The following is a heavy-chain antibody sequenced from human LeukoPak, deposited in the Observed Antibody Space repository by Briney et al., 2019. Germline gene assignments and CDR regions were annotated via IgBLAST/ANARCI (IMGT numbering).Heavy chain of an antibody. CDR2: ISSSSSYI. J-gene: IGHJ4*02. D-gene: IGHD5-12*01. Sequence: GGSLRLSSAASGFTFSSYSMNWVRQAPGKGLEWVSSISSSSSYIYYADSVKGRFTISRDNAKNSLYLQMNSLRAEDTAVYYCARDQSGIVATSFDFDYWGQGTLVTVSS. V-gene: IGHV3-21*01. CDR3: ARDQSGIVATSFDFDY. CDR1: GFTFSSYS.